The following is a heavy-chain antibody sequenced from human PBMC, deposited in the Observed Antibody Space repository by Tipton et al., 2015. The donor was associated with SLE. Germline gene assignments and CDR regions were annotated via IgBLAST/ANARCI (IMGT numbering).Heavy chain of an antibody. CDR1: GGSISSGSYY. J-gene: IGHJ4*02. CDR3: ARGLWLEG. CDR2: INHSGST. D-gene: IGHD6-19*01. V-gene: IGHV4-61*09. Sequence: TLSLTCTVSGGSISSGSYYWSWIRQPAGKGLEWIGEINHSGSTNYNPSLKSRVTISVDTSKNQFSLKLSSVTAADTAVYYCARGLWLEGWGQGTLVTVSS.